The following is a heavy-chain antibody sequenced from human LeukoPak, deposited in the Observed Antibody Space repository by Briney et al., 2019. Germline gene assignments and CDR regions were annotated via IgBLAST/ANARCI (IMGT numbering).Heavy chain of an antibody. CDR3: ARLVVGAMGNDY. CDR1: GYSFTSFW. D-gene: IGHD1-26*01. CDR2: IYPGDSDT. Sequence: GEALKISCKGSGYSFTSFWIGWVRQMPGKGLGWIGIIYPGDSDTRYSPSFQGQVTISADKSISTAYLQWSSLKASGTAMYYCARLVVGAMGNDYWGQGTLVTVSS. V-gene: IGHV5-51*01. J-gene: IGHJ4*02.